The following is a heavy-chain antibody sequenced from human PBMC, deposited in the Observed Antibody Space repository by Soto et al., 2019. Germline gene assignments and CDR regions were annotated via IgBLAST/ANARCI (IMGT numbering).Heavy chain of an antibody. CDR1: GFTFSSYA. Sequence: QVQLVESGGGVVQPGRSLRLSCAASGFTFSSYAMHWVHQAPGKGLEWVAVISYDGSNKYYADSVKGRFTISRDNSKNTLYLQMNSLRAEDTAVYYCARDMTTVVTPLGAFDIWGQGTMVTVSS. D-gene: IGHD4-17*01. CDR2: ISYDGSNK. CDR3: ARDMTTVVTPLGAFDI. V-gene: IGHV3-30-3*01. J-gene: IGHJ3*02.